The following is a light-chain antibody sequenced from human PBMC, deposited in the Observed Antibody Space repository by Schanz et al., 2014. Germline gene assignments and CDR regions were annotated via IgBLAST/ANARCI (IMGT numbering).Light chain of an antibody. CDR1: SGDVGRFNF. CDR2: DVS. CDR3: SSYTSSNTGV. J-gene: IGLJ3*02. Sequence: QSALTQPASVSGSPGQSITISCTGTSGDVGRFNFVSWYQQHPGKAPKLMIYDVSNRPSGVSDRFSGSKSGNTASLTISGLQAEDEADYYCSSYTSSNTGVFGGGTKVTVL. V-gene: IGLV2-14*03.